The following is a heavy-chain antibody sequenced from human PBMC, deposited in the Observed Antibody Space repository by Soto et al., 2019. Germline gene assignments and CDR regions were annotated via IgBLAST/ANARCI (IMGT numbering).Heavy chain of an antibody. V-gene: IGHV1-2*02. CDR2: INPNSGGT. J-gene: IGHJ5*02. CDR1: GYTFTGYY. CDR3: ARDPGVVVVAAKRYNWFDP. Sequence: QVQLVQSGAEVKKPGASVKVSCKASGYTFTGYYMHWVRQAPGQGLEWMGWINPNSGGTNYAQKFQGRVTMTRDTSISTAYMELSRLRSDDTAVYYCARDPGVVVVAAKRYNWFDPWGQGTLVTVSS. D-gene: IGHD2-15*01.